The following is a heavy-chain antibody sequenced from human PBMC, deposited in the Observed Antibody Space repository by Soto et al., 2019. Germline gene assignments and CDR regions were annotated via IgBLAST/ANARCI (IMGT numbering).Heavy chain of an antibody. CDR3: ARVHTYYYDSSGYFRVGAFDI. J-gene: IGHJ3*02. Sequence: SETLSLTCTVSGGSISSNWWSWVRQPPGKGLDCIGEIYHSGSTNYNPSLKSRVTISVDKSKNQFSLKLSSVTAADTAVYYCARVHTYYYDSSGYFRVGAFDIWGQGKMVTVSS. D-gene: IGHD3-22*01. CDR2: IYHSGST. CDR1: GGSISSNW. V-gene: IGHV4-4*02.